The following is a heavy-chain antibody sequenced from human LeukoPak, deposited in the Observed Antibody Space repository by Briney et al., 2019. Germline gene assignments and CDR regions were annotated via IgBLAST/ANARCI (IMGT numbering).Heavy chain of an antibody. CDR1: GFTFSSYA. J-gene: IGHJ4*02. CDR2: ISYDGSNK. D-gene: IGHD6-13*01. CDR3: ARDGAAGTPIGY. V-gene: IGHV3-30-3*01. Sequence: PGGSLRLSCAASGFTFSSYAMHWVRQAPGKGLEWVAVISYDGSNKYYADSVKGRFTISRDNSKNTLYLQMNSLRAEDTAVYYCARDGAAGTPIGYWGQGTLVTVSS.